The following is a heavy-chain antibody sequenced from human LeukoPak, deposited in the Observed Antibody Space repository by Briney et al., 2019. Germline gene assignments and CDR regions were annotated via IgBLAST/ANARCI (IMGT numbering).Heavy chain of an antibody. V-gene: IGHV3-20*01. Sequence: GGSLRLSCAASGFTFDDYGMSWVRQAPGKGLEWVSGINWNGGSTGYADSVKGRFTISRDNAKNSLYLQMNSLRAEDTALYHCARNLLSVPAAPGDYWGQGTLVTVSS. J-gene: IGHJ4*02. CDR1: GFTFDDYG. D-gene: IGHD2-2*01. CDR2: INWNGGST. CDR3: ARNLLSVPAAPGDY.